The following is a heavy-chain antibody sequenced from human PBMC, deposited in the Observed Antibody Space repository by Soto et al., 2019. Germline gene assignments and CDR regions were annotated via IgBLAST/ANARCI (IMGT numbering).Heavy chain of an antibody. V-gene: IGHV3-49*04. CDR3: TTEDTPSWSFYY. D-gene: IGHD6-13*01. J-gene: IGHJ4*02. CDR1: GFTFSSYA. Sequence: PGGSLRLSCAASGFTFSSYAMSWVRQAPGKGLEWVSAISVYGGTTEYAASLKGRFTIFRDDSTNIDYLHMNSLKTEADTAYFYTTEDTPSWSFYYWGQGTPVTLSS. CDR2: ISVYGGTT.